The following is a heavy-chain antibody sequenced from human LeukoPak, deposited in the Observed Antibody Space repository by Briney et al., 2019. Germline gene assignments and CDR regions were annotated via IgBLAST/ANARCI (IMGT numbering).Heavy chain of an antibody. J-gene: IGHJ4*02. CDR2: ISFDGSNK. Sequence: GRSLRLSCAASGFTFSSFGMHWVRQAPGKGLEWVAVISFDGSNKKYGDSVKGRFTISRDNSKNTLYLQMNSLRTADTAVYFCAKEAQYYYDSSAYYDYWGQGTLVTVSS. CDR1: GFTFSSFG. CDR3: AKEAQYYYDSSAYYDY. D-gene: IGHD3-22*01. V-gene: IGHV3-30*18.